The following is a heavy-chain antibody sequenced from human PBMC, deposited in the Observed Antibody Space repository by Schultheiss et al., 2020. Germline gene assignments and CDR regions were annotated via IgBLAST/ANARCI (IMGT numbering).Heavy chain of an antibody. J-gene: IGHJ6*03. V-gene: IGHV4-39*01. CDR2: IYYSGST. CDR1: GGSISSSSYY. Sequence: SETLSLTCTVSGGSISSSSYYWGWIRQPPGKGLEWIGNIYYSGSTYYNPSLRSRVTISVDTSKNQFSLKLSSVTAADTAVYYCARLRCSGGSCWGGDYYYMDGWGKGTTVTVSS. D-gene: IGHD2-15*01. CDR3: ARLRCSGGSCWGGDYYYMDG.